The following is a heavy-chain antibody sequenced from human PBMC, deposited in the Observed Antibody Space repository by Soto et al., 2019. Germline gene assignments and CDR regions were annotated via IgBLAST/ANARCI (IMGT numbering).Heavy chain of an antibody. Sequence: QVQLQESGPGLVEPSQTLSLTCSVSGGSISSDDCYWSWIRQHPGKGLEWIGNIFFSGNNYYNPSFMCRVSISVHTSKNQLSLRVTSVTAAATAVYYFASLRSSVPNFLFDHRSQGSLVTVSS. CDR1: GGSISSDDCY. D-gene: IGHD3-10*02. J-gene: IGHJ4*02. CDR3: ASLRSSVPNFLFDH. CDR2: IFFSGNN. V-gene: IGHV4-31*03.